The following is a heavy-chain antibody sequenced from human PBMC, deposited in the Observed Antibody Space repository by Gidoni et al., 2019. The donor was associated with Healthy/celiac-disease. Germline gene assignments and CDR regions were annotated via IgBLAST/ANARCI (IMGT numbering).Heavy chain of an antibody. V-gene: IGHV3-49*05. CDR3: TRARSSGWYSPCGY. CDR2: IRSKAYGGTT. Sequence: EVQLVESGGGLVKPGRSLRLSCTASGLTFGGYAMSWFRQAPVKGLEWVGFIRSKAYGGTTEYAASVKGRFTISRDDSKSIAYLQMNSLKTEDTAVYYCTRARSSGWYSPCGYWGQGTLVTVSS. CDR1: GLTFGGYA. D-gene: IGHD6-19*01. J-gene: IGHJ4*02.